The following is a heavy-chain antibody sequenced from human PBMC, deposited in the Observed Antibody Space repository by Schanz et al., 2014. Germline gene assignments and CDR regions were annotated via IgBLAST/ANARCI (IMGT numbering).Heavy chain of an antibody. J-gene: IGHJ3*01. V-gene: IGHV3-7*03. Sequence: EVQLVESGGGLVQPGGSLRLSCAASGFTFSRSGMHWVRQAPGKGLEWVANIKKDGSENYYADSVKGRFIISRDSSKNTLFLQMNSLRAEDTAVYFCARDGGRDGYNLAFDVWGQGTLVTVSS. CDR3: ARDGGRDGYNLAFDV. CDR1: GFTFSRSG. CDR2: IKKDGSEN. D-gene: IGHD5-12*01.